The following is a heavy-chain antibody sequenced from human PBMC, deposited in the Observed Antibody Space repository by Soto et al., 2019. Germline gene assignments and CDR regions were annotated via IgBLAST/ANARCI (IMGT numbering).Heavy chain of an antibody. Sequence: QVQLVQSGAEVKKPGSSGKVSCKASVGTFSSYSINWVRQAPGQGLEWMGEIIPIFGTANYAQKFQGRVTITADESTSTAYMELSSLRSEDTAVYYCARDGGRHSGGIDYWGQGTLVTVSS. CDR3: ARDGGRHSGGIDY. CDR2: IIPIFGTA. D-gene: IGHD1-26*01. J-gene: IGHJ4*02. V-gene: IGHV1-69*01. CDR1: VGTFSSYS.